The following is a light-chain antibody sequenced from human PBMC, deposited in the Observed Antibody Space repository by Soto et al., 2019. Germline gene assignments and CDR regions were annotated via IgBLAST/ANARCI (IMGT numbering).Light chain of an antibody. J-gene: IGLJ1*01. Sequence: QSALTQPASGSGSPGQSSSISCTGTSSDVGGYNYVSWYQQHPGKAPKLMIYDVSNRPSGVSNRFSGSKSGNTASLTISGLQAEDEADYYCSSYTSSSTLDVFGTGTKVTVL. V-gene: IGLV2-14*01. CDR2: DVS. CDR3: SSYTSSSTLDV. CDR1: SSDVGGYNY.